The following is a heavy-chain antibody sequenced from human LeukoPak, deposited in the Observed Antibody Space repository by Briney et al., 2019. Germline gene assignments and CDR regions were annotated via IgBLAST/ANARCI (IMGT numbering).Heavy chain of an antibody. V-gene: IGHV3-21*01. CDR2: ISSSSSYI. Sequence: GGSLRLSCAVSGFTFSSYSMNWVRQAPGKGLEWVSSISSSSSYIYYADSVKGRFTISRDNAKNSLYLQMNSLRAEDTAVYYCARDRSGVGATLYWGQGTLVTVSS. D-gene: IGHD1-26*01. CDR3: ARDRSGVGATLY. CDR1: GFTFSSYS. J-gene: IGHJ4*02.